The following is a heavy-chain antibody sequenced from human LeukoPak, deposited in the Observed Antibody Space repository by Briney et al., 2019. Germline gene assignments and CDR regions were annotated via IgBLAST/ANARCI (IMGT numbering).Heavy chain of an antibody. CDR2: INPSDTST. Sequence: ASVKVSCKASGYTFTSYYMHWVRQAPGQGLEWMGIINPSDTSTNYAQEFQGRVTMTRDTSTSTVYMELSSLKSEDTAVYYCARDQAFDIWGQGTMVTVSS. CDR1: GYTFTSYY. V-gene: IGHV1-46*01. CDR3: ARDQAFDI. J-gene: IGHJ3*02.